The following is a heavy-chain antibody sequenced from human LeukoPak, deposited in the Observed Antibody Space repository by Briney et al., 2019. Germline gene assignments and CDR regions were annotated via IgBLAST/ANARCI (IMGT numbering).Heavy chain of an antibody. CDR3: ARDRWGSHPTFDF. Sequence: AGGSLRLSCAASGFTFSSYSMNWVRQAPGKGLEWVSSISSSSSYIYYADSVKGRFTISRDNAKNSLYLQMNSLRAEDTAVYYCARDRWGSHPTFDFWGQGTLVTVSS. CDR2: ISSSSSYI. J-gene: IGHJ4*02. V-gene: IGHV3-21*01. D-gene: IGHD3-16*01. CDR1: GFTFSSYS.